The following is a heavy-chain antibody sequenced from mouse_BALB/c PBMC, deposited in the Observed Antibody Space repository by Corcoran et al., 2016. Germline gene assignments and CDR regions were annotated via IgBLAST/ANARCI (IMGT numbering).Heavy chain of an antibody. V-gene: IGHV1S136*01. CDR3: ARLYPGIAMDY. J-gene: IGHJ4*01. CDR1: GYTFTSYV. Sequence: EVQLQQSGPELVKPGAPVKMSCKASGYTFTSYVMHWVKQKPGQGLEWIGYINPYNDGTKYNEKFKGKATLTSDKSSSTAYMELSSLTSEDSAVYYCARLYPGIAMDYWGQGTSVTVSS. CDR2: INPYNDGT.